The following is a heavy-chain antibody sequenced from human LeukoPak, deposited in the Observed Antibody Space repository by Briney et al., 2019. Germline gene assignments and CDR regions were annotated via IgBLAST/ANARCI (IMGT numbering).Heavy chain of an antibody. D-gene: IGHD3-22*01. CDR2: IYHSGST. V-gene: IGHV4-38-2*01. CDR3: ASRGPDTMIVEAPLYYFDY. Sequence: PSETLSLTCAVSGYSISSGYYWGWIRQPPGKGLEWIGSIYHSGSTYYNPSLKSRVTISVDTSKNQFSLKLSSVTAADTAVYYCASRGPDTMIVEAPLYYFDYWGQGTLVTVSS. CDR1: GYSISSGYY. J-gene: IGHJ4*02.